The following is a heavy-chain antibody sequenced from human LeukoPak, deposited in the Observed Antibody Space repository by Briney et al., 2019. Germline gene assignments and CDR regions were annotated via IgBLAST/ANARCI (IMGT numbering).Heavy chain of an antibody. CDR1: GFTFSSYD. D-gene: IGHD3-16*01. Sequence: GGSLRLSCAASGFTFSSYDMHWVRQATGKGLEWVSAIGTAGDTYYPGSVKGRFTISRENAKNSLYLQMNSLRAGDTAVYYCARVGYDGYGMDVWGQGTTVTVSS. CDR3: ARVGYDGYGMDV. V-gene: IGHV3-13*01. CDR2: IGTAGDT. J-gene: IGHJ6*02.